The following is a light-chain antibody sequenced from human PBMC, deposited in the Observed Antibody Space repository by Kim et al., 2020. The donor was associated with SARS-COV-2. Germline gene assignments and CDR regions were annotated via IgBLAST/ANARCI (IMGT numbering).Light chain of an antibody. CDR1: NIGSKS. Sequence: SYELTQPPSVSVAPGKTARITCGGNNIGSKSVHWYQQKPGQAPVLVIYYDSDRPSGIPERFSGSNSGNTATLTISRVEAGDEADYYCQVWDSSSDQEVFGGGTKVTVL. CDR3: QVWDSSSDQEV. V-gene: IGLV3-21*04. J-gene: IGLJ2*01. CDR2: YDS.